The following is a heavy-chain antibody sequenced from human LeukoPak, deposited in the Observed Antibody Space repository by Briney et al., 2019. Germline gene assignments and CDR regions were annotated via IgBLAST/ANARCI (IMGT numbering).Heavy chain of an antibody. CDR3: ARGGDSSGWPAHASYYMDV. D-gene: IGHD6-19*01. CDR1: GFTFSTYS. Sequence: GSLRLSCAASGFTFSTYSMNWVRQAPGKGLEWVSSISSSSGYIYYADSVKGRFTISKDNAKKSVYLQMNSLRAEDTAVYYCARGGDSSGWPAHASYYMDVWGKGTTVTVSS. CDR2: ISSSSGYI. V-gene: IGHV3-21*01. J-gene: IGHJ6*03.